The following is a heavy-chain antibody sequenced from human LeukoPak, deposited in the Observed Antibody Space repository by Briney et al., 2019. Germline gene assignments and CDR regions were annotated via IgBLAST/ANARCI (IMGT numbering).Heavy chain of an antibody. CDR3: ARGPYSYDSSGAFDI. V-gene: IGHV4-39*01. Sequence: PSETLSLTCTVSGGSISSSSYYWGWIRQPPGKGLEWIGSIYYSGSTYYSPSLSLKSRVTISVDTSKKQFSLKLSSVTAADTAVYFCARGPYSYDSSGAFDIWGQGTMVTVSS. CDR2: IYYSGST. D-gene: IGHD3-22*01. J-gene: IGHJ3*02. CDR1: GGSISSSSYY.